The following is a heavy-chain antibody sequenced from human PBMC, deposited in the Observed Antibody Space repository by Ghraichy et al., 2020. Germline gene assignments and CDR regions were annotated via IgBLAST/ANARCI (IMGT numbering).Heavy chain of an antibody. CDR1: GFTFTNSW. Sequence: GESLNISCAASGFTFTNSWMTWVRQAPGKGLEWVANIKPDGSETYYVGSVKGRFIISRDNAKNSLYLQMNSLRAEDTAVSYCARDISRTGIIRGVIDYWGQGTLVTVSS. CDR2: IKPDGSET. D-gene: IGHD3-10*01. J-gene: IGHJ4*02. V-gene: IGHV3-7*04. CDR3: ARDISRTGIIRGVIDY.